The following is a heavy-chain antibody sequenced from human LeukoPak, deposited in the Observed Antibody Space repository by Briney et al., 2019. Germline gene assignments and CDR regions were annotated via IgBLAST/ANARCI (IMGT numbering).Heavy chain of an antibody. J-gene: IGHJ3*02. CDR2: ISSSSSYI. V-gene: IGHV3-21*01. D-gene: IGHD5-18*01. CDR1: GFTFSSYS. Sequence: GGSLRLSCAASGFTFSSYSMNWVRQAPGKGLEWVSSISSSSSYIYYADSVKGRFTISRDNAKNSLYLQMKSLRAEDTAVYYCARAIRIQLWYDDFDIWGQGTMVTVSS. CDR3: ARAIRIQLWYDDFDI.